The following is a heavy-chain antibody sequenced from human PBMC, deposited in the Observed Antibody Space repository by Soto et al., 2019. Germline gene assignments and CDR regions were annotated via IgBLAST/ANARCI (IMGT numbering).Heavy chain of an antibody. J-gene: IGHJ6*02. CDR3: ACTYCISTSCYDVGDYYYYGMDV. Sequence: ASVKVSCKASGGTFSSYAISWVRQAPGQGLEWMGGFIPIFGTANYAQKFQGRVTITADESTSTAYMELSSLRSEDTAVYYCACTYCISTSCYDVGDYYYYGMDVWGQGTTVTVSS. V-gene: IGHV1-69*13. CDR2: FIPIFGTA. D-gene: IGHD2-2*01. CDR1: GGTFSSYA.